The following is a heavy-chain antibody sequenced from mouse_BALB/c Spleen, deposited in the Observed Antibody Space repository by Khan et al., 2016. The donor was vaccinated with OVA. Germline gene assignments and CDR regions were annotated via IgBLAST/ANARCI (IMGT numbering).Heavy chain of an antibody. CDR1: GYSITSGYA. J-gene: IGHJ2*01. CDR3: ARGNYYGYYFDY. D-gene: IGHD1-1*01. CDR2: ISYSGGT. V-gene: IGHV3-2*02. Sequence: VQLKESGPGLVKPSQSLSLTCTATGYSITSGYAWNWIRQFPGNKLEWMGYISYSGGTSYNPSLKSRISFTRDTSKNQFFLQLNSLTNADTATYYCARGNYYGYYFDYWGQGTTLTVSS.